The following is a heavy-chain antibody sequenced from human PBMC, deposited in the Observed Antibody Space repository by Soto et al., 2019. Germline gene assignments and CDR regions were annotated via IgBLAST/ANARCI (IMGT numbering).Heavy chain of an antibody. CDR2: SLPIFGTS. CDR3: ARWGRYPKSSFSYGMDV. D-gene: IGHD1-20*01. V-gene: IGHV1-69*01. CDR1: GGTFSTYS. J-gene: IGHJ6*02. Sequence: QVQLVQSGAEVKKPGSSVKVSCKASGGTFSTYSISWVRQAPGQGLEWMGESLPIFGTSHYAQNFQGRVTITADESTSTVYMELSSLISDDTAVYYCARWGRYPKSSFSYGMDVWGQGTTVTVSS.